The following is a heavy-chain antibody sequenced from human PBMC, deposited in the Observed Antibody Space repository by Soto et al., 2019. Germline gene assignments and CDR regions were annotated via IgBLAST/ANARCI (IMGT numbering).Heavy chain of an antibody. J-gene: IGHJ6*02. V-gene: IGHV4-59*01. D-gene: IGHD3-9*01. CDR1: VAPISSYY. CDR3: ARYTICTTVIPPYYYYIGMDV. Sequence: ETLSSPCTAPVAPISSYYWAWSRQPQGKGLEWIGFIYYSGAPNYNPSPKSRVTISVDTSKNQSSLKLGPVPAPDTAVYYCARYTICTTVIPPYYYYIGMDVWGQGNTVTVS. CDR2: IYYSGAP.